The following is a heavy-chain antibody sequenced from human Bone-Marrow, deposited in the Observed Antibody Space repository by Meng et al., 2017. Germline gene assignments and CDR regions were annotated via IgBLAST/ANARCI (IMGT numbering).Heavy chain of an antibody. V-gene: IGHV4-61*02. Sequence: SETLSLTCTVSGGSVSSGRYYWSWIRQPAGKGLEWIGLIYTSGSTNYNPSLKSRVTMSVDTSKNQFSLKLSSVTAADTAVYYCAREGDSSHYDILTGSHYYFDDWGQGTLVTVSS. J-gene: IGHJ4*02. CDR1: GGSVSSGRYY. D-gene: IGHD3-9*01. CDR2: IYTSGST. CDR3: AREGDSSHYDILTGSHYYFDD.